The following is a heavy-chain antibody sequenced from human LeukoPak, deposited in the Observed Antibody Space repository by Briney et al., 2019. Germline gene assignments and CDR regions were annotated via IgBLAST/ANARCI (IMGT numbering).Heavy chain of an antibody. CDR1: GFTFSSYS. CDR2: ISSSSSYI. V-gene: IGHV3-21*01. CDR3: AREYQASFYNWNRYYFVY. J-gene: IGHJ4*02. D-gene: IGHD1-20*01. Sequence: GGSLRLSCAASGFTFSSYSMNWVRQAPGKGLEWVSSISSSSSYIYYADSVKGRFTISRDNAKNSLYLQMNSLRAEDTAVYYCAREYQASFYNWNRYYFVYWGQGTLVTVSS.